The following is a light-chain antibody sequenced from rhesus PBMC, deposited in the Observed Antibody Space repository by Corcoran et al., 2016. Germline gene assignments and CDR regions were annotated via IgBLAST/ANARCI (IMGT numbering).Light chain of an antibody. J-gene: IGKJ4*01. V-gene: IGKV3-35*01. CDR3: QQENHLPPT. CDR2: DAA. Sequence: EIVMTQTPATLSLSPGERVTLTCRASQRVSSHLAWYQQKPGPAPRLLLYDAAHRAPDIPYRFSGRGSGTDFTLTIRSPGPVDVGLYFCQQENHLPPTFGGGTKV. CDR1: QRVSSH.